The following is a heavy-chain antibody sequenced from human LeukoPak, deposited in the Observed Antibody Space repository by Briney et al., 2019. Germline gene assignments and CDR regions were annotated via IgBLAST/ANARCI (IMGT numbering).Heavy chain of an antibody. J-gene: IGHJ4*02. Sequence: PGGSLRLSCAASGFTFSSYAMHWVRQAPGKGLEWVAVISYDGSNKYYADSVKGRFTISRDNSKNTLYLQMNSLRAEDTAVYYCAKGNRISSTSLYFDYWGQGTLVTVSS. V-gene: IGHV3-30-3*01. CDR2: ISYDGSNK. CDR3: AKGNRISSTSLYFDY. D-gene: IGHD2-2*01. CDR1: GFTFSSYA.